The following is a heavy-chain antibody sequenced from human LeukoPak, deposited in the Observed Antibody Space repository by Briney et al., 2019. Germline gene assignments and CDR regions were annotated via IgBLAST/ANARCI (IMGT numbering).Heavy chain of an antibody. Sequence: GASVKVSCKASGGTFSSYAISWVRQAPGQGLEWMGGVIPIFGTANYAQKFQGRVTITADESTSTAYMELSSLRSEDTAVYYCAKSSTGSSRIFGVVHYFYYYMDVWGKGTTVTVSS. V-gene: IGHV1-69*13. CDR1: GGTFSSYA. D-gene: IGHD3-3*02. J-gene: IGHJ6*03. CDR2: VIPIFGTA. CDR3: AKSSTGSSRIFGVVHYFYYYMDV.